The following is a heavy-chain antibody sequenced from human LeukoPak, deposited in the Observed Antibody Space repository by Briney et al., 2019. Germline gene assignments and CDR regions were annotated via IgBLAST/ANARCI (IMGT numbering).Heavy chain of an antibody. V-gene: IGHV3-30*02. D-gene: IGHD5-18*01. CDR2: VRYDGSNK. J-gene: IGHJ4*02. CDR3: AKDPRGYSYGLFDY. CDR1: GFTFSSYG. Sequence: GGSLRLSCAASGFTFSSYGMHWVRQAPGKGLEWVAFVRYDGSNKYYADSVKGRFTISRDNSKNTLYLQMNSLRAEDTAVYYCAKDPRGYSYGLFDYWGQGTLVTVSS.